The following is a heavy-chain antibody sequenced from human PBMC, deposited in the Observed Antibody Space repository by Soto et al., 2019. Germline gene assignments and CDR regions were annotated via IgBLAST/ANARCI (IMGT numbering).Heavy chain of an antibody. J-gene: IGHJ4*02. D-gene: IGHD3-10*01. V-gene: IGHV4-4*02. CDR3: ARSPQNITMVRGVLDY. CDR2: IYHSGST. Sequence: LSLTFAVSGGSISSSNWWSWVRQPPGKGLEWIGEIYHSGSTNYNPSLKSRVTISVDKSKNQFSLKLSSVTAADTAVYYCARSPQNITMVRGVLDYWGQGTLVTVSS. CDR1: GGSISSSNW.